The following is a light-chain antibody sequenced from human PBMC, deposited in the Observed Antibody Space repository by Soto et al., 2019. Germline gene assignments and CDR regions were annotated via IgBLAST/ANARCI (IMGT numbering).Light chain of an antibody. CDR3: QQYNRSPWT. V-gene: IGKV1-5*01. J-gene: IGKJ1*01. CDR2: YAS. Sequence: DIPMTQSPSTLSASVGDRVTITCRASQSISNWLAWYQQKPGKAPKLLIYYASCLASGVPTRFSGSGSGTEDTLTISSLQPVDFATYYCQQYNRSPWTFGQGTKVEIK. CDR1: QSISNW.